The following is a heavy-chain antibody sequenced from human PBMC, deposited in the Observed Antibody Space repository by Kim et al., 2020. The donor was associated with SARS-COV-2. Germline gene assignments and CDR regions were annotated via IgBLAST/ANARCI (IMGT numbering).Heavy chain of an antibody. CDR3: ARDYCSGGSCYYGWFDP. D-gene: IGHD2-15*01. V-gene: IGHV1-18*01. J-gene: IGHJ5*02. CDR1: GYTFTSYG. CDR2: ISAYNGNT. Sequence: ASVKVSCKASGYTFTSYGISWVRQAPGQGLEWMGWISAYNGNTNYAQKLQGRVTMTTDTSTSTAYMELRSLRSDDTAVYYCARDYCSGGSCYYGWFDPWGQGTLVTVSS.